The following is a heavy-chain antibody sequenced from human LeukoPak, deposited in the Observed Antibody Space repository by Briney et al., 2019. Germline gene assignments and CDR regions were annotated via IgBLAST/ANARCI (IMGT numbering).Heavy chain of an antibody. V-gene: IGHV3-23*01. CDR2: ITSSGGST. CDR3: AKDADAVLAPDY. J-gene: IGHJ4*02. D-gene: IGHD3-3*02. CDR1: GFTFSSSI. Sequence: PGGSLRLSCAASGFTFSSSIMNWVSQAPGKGLEWVSTITSSGGSTYYADSVKGRFTISRDNSKNTLFLQMNSLRAEDTAVYYCAKDADAVLAPDYWGQGTLVTVSS.